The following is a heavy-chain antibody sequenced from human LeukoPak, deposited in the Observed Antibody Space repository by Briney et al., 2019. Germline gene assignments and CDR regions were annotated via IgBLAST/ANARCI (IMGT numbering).Heavy chain of an antibody. V-gene: IGHV3-43*02. CDR2: ISGDGGST. CDR3: AKDMWYYDSSGLYDY. CDR1: GFTFDDYA. Sequence: GGSLRLSCAASGFTFDDYATHWVRQAPGKGLEWVSLISGDGGSTYYADSVKGRFTISRDNSKNSLYLQMNSLRTEDTALYYCAKDMWYYDSSGLYDYWGQGTLVTVSS. J-gene: IGHJ4*02. D-gene: IGHD3-22*01.